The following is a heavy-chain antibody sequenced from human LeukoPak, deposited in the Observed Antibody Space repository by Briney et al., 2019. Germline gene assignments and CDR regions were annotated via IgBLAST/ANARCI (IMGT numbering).Heavy chain of an antibody. D-gene: IGHD3-22*01. J-gene: IGHJ4*02. V-gene: IGHV3-7*01. CDR1: GFTFSGYR. CDR2: IKQDGSEK. CDR3: VRDLYRIVVVPHYFDY. Sequence: PGGSLRLSCAASGFTFSGYRMSWVRQAPGKGLEWVANIKQDGSEKYYVDSVKGRFTISRDNAKNSLYLQMNSLRAEDTAVYYCVRDLYRIVVVPHYFDYWGQGTLVTVSS.